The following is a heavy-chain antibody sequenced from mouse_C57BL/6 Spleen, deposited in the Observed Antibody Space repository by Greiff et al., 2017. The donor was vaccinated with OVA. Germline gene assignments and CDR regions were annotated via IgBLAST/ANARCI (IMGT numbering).Heavy chain of an antibody. J-gene: IGHJ4*01. CDR3: ARGNPYYYGSSFLAMDY. Sequence: QVQLKQPGAELVKPGASVKLSCKASGYTFTSYWMHWVKQRPGRGLEWIGRIDPNSGGTKYNEKFKSKATLTVDKPSSTAYMQLSSLTSEDSAVYYCARGNPYYYGSSFLAMDYWGQGTSVTVSS. CDR1: GYTFTSYW. V-gene: IGHV1-72*01. CDR2: IDPNSGGT. D-gene: IGHD1-1*01.